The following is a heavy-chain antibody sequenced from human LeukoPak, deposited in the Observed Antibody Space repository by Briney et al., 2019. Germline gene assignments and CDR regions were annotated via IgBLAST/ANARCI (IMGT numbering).Heavy chain of an antibody. J-gene: IGHJ4*02. Sequence: PGRSLRLSCAASGFTFSSYPMSWVRQAPGKGLEWVSAINHSGGSTYYADSVKGRFTISRDNSKNTLYLQVSSLRPEDTAVYYCVNQISGWVYWGQGTLVTVSS. CDR2: INHSGGST. V-gene: IGHV3-23*01. CDR3: VNQISGWVY. CDR1: GFTFSSYP. D-gene: IGHD6-19*01.